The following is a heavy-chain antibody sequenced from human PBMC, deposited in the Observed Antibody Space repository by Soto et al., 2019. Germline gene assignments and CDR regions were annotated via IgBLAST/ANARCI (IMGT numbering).Heavy chain of an antibody. Sequence: QLQLQESGPGLVKPSETLSLTCSVSDDSINSDKYYWGWIRQPPGKGLEWIGSIYYRGNAYYNPSLQTRVTISLDKPKSQFSLKLNSVTAADSGVYFCARLEGLATISYYFDFWGPGALVTVSS. CDR3: ARLEGLATISYYFDF. V-gene: IGHV4-39*01. CDR1: DDSINSDKYY. J-gene: IGHJ4*02. D-gene: IGHD6-19*01. CDR2: IYYRGNA.